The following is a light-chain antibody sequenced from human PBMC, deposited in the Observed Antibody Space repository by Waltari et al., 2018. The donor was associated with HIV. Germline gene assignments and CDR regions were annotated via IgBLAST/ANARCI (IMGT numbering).Light chain of an antibody. CDR1: SSNIGADLD. V-gene: IGLV1-40*01. Sequence: QSVLTQPPSVSGAPGQRVTISCTGTSSNIGADLDVHWYQQLPGTAPKLRLYNNKRPSGVPDRFSGPKSGTSASLAITGLRAEDGADYFCQSYDSSLGGSRVFGGGTKLTV. CDR3: QSYDSSLGGSRV. CDR2: NN. J-gene: IGLJ3*02.